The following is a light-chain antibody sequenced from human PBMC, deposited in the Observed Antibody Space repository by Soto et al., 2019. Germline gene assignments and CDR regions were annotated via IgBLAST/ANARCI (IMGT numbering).Light chain of an antibody. J-gene: IGLJ1*01. V-gene: IGLV2-14*03. CDR1: SSHIGAYNY. CDR3: SSYSSTITRG. Sequence: QSVLTQPDSVSGAPGQSSTTSCIDTSSHIGAYNYASWYQQHPGKAPKLIIYDVSNRPSGVSNRFSGSKSGYTASLTISGLQAEDEADYYCSSYSSTITRGFGTGTKVTVL. CDR2: DVS.